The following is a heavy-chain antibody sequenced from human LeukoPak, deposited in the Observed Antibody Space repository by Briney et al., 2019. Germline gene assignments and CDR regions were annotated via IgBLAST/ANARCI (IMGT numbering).Heavy chain of an antibody. J-gene: IGHJ4*02. Sequence: AETLSLTCTVSGGATSSSSYYWGWIRQPPGKGLEWIGSIYYSGSTYYNPSLKSRVTISVDTSKTQFSLKLSSVTAADTAVYDCAGLSDSPPAAIAAAGPFDYWGQGTLVTVSS. CDR2: IYYSGST. CDR3: AGLSDSPPAAIAAAGPFDY. CDR1: GGATSSSSYY. D-gene: IGHD6-13*01. V-gene: IGHV4-39*01.